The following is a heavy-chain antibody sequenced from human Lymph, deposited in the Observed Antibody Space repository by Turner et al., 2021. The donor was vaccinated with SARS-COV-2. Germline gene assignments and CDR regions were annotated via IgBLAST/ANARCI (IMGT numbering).Heavy chain of an antibody. J-gene: IGHJ6*02. CDR3: ARHQGSTSGYDHGMNV. V-gene: IGHV4-59*08. CDR1: GGSISSTS. CDR2: FYKIGSI. Sequence: QVQLQESGPGLVRPSETLSLTCTVSGGSISSTSWSWIRQSPGRGLEWIGYFYKIGSIDYNPTLRSRVTISVDTSKNQLSLNLISVTAADTAGYYCARHQGSTSGYDHGMNVWGQGNAVIVS. D-gene: IGHD1-1*01.